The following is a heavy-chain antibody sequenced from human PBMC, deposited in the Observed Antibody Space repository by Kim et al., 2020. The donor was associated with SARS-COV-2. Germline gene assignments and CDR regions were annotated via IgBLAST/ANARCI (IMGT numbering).Heavy chain of an antibody. D-gene: IGHD3-10*01. CDR1: GGSISSSSYY. V-gene: IGHV4-39*01. CDR2: IYYSGST. J-gene: IGHJ3*02. CDR3: ARLGSYYGSGRGAFDI. Sequence: SETLSLTCTVSGGSISSSSYYWGWIRQPPGKGLEWIGSIYYSGSTYYNPSLKSRVTISVDTSKNQFSLKLSSVTAADTAVYYCARLGSYYGSGRGAFDIWGQGTMVTVSS.